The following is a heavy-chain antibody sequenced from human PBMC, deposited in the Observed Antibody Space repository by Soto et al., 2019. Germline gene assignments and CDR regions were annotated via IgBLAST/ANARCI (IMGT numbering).Heavy chain of an antibody. CDR1: GDSFNDYY. CDR2: INPNSGVT. Sequence: QVQLVQSGAEVRKPGASVTVSCRSSGDSFNDYYIHWVRQAPGQGLEWMGWINPNSGVTKYAQKFQGWVSMTRDTSIRTAYMQLSRLRSDDTAVYYCARESGGATATLDYYFFYMDVWGTGTTVTVSS. CDR3: ARESGGATATLDYYFFYMDV. D-gene: IGHD5-12*01. J-gene: IGHJ6*03. V-gene: IGHV1-2*04.